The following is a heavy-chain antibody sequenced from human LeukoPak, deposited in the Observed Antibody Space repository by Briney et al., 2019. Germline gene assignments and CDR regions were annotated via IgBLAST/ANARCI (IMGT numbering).Heavy chain of an antibody. CDR2: MNPNSGNT. CDR3: ARGKWVATYYDFWSGYPPGGYYMDV. CDR1: GYTFTSYD. J-gene: IGHJ6*03. Sequence: APVKVSCKASGYTFTSYDINWVRQATGQGLEWMGWMNPNSGNTGYAQKFQGRVTMTRNTSISTAYMELSSLRSEDTAVYYCARGKWVATYYDFWSGYPPGGYYMDVWGKGTTVTVSS. V-gene: IGHV1-8*01. D-gene: IGHD3-3*01.